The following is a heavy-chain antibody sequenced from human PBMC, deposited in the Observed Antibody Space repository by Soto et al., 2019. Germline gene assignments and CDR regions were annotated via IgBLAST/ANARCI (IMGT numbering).Heavy chain of an antibody. D-gene: IGHD3-22*01. CDR3: AKVGSVYYGSSGYYVH. CDR1: GFTFSSYA. CDR2: ISGSGGRT. V-gene: IGHV3-23*01. Sequence: GGSLRLSRAASGFTFSSYAMSWLRQAPGKGLEWVSGISGSGGRTYCADSVKGRFTISRDNSKNTLYLQTNSLRAEDTAVYYCAKVGSVYYGSSGYYVHCGQ. J-gene: IGHJ1*01.